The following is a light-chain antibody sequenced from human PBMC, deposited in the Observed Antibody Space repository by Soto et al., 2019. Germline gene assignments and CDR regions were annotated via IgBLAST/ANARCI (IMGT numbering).Light chain of an antibody. V-gene: IGKV3-20*01. CDR3: QQYGTSPFT. Sequence: EVVLTQSPGTLSLSPGERATLSCRASQSISSSFLAWYQQRPGQSPRLLIYGASSRANGIPDRFSGSGSGKDFILTISRLEPEDFAVYYCQQYGTSPFTFGPGTRVDIK. J-gene: IGKJ3*01. CDR2: GAS. CDR1: QSISSSF.